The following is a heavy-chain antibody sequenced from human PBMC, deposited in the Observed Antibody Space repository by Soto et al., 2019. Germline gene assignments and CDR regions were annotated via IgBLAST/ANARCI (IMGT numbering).Heavy chain of an antibody. CDR3: AREDCRSTSCSYSTGSYYFDY. Sequence: QVQLQESGPGLVKPSQTLSLTCTVSGGSIRSGDYYWSWIRQSPGKGLEWIGYIYYSGSTYYNPSLKSRINMSVDTSKNQFSLNLSSVTAADTAVYYCAREDCRSTSCSYSTGSYYFDYWGQGTLVTLSS. V-gene: IGHV4-30-4*01. CDR1: GGSIRSGDYY. CDR2: IYYSGST. J-gene: IGHJ4*02. D-gene: IGHD2-2*01.